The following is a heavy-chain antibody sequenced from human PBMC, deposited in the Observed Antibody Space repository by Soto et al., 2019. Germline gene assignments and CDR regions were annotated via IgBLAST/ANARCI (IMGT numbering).Heavy chain of an antibody. D-gene: IGHD6-13*01. J-gene: IGHJ6*02. CDR2: IYSGGST. CDR1: GFTVSSNY. V-gene: IGHV3-66*01. Sequence: EVQLVESGGGLVQPGGSLRLSCAASGFTVSSNYMSWVRQAPGKGLEWVSVIYSGGSTYYADSVKGRFTISRDNSKNTLYLQMNSLRAGDAAVYYCASRLGRSWVDIGMDVWGQGTTVTVSS. CDR3: ASRLGRSWVDIGMDV.